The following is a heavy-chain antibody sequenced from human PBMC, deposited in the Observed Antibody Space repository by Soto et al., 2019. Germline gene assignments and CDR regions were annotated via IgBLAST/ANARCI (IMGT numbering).Heavy chain of an antibody. J-gene: IGHJ4*02. Sequence: GGSVRLSCAASGLTFSSYGMHWVRQAPGKGLEWVAVIWFDGSNTYYADSVKGRFTISRDNAKNSLYLQMDSLRAEDTAVYYCVKESPEFDYWGPGTLVTVSS. V-gene: IGHV3-33*06. CDR2: IWFDGSNT. CDR1: GLTFSSYG. CDR3: VKESPEFDY.